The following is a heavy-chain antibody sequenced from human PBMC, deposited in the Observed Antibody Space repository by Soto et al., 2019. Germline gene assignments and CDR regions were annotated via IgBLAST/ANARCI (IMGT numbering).Heavy chain of an antibody. J-gene: IGHJ4*02. CDR3: VRQSVRYGSGSYPVDF. Sequence: QVQLQESGPGLVKPSETLSLTCTVSGGSISRDYWSWIRQPPGKGLEWIGYIFYSGTTNYNPSLKSRVTISVDTSKNQFSLKLSSVTAADTAVYYCVRQSVRYGSGSYPVDFWGQGTLVTVSS. CDR1: GGSISRDY. D-gene: IGHD3-10*01. V-gene: IGHV4-59*08. CDR2: IFYSGTT.